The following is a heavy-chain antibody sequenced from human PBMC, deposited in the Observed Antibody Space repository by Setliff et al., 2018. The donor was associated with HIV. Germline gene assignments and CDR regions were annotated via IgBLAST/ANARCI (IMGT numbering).Heavy chain of an antibody. V-gene: IGHV1-69*13. Sequence: SVKVSCKPSGGTFSNYAIGWVRQAPGQGLEWMGGIIPLFGRSNYAQKFQGRLSITADESTGTAYMELSSLRFEDTAVYYCARERDSGLDAFDIWGQGTMVTVSS. D-gene: IGHD3-22*01. CDR3: ARERDSGLDAFDI. CDR2: IIPLFGRS. J-gene: IGHJ3*02. CDR1: GGTFSNYA.